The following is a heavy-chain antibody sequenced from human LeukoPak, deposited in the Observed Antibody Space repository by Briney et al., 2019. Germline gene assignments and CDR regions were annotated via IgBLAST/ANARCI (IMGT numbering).Heavy chain of an antibody. Sequence: PGRSLRLSCAASGFTFSSYAMHRVRQAPGKGLEWVAVISYDGSNKYYADSVKGRFTISRDNSKNTLYLQMNSLRAEDTAVYYCARLGIAVAGQFDYWGQGTLVTVSS. V-gene: IGHV3-30*04. CDR1: GFTFSSYA. J-gene: IGHJ4*02. CDR2: ISYDGSNK. D-gene: IGHD6-19*01. CDR3: ARLGIAVAGQFDY.